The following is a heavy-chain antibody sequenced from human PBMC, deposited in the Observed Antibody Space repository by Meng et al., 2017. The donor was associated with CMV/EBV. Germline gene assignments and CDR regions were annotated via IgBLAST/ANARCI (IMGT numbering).Heavy chain of an antibody. V-gene: IGHV3-53*01. J-gene: IGHJ4*02. CDR3: ARGGY. Sequence: ETLSLTCAVYGGSFSGYYWSWIRQPPGKGLEWVSVIYSGGSTYYADFVKGRFTISRDNSKNTLYLQMNSLRAEDTAVYYCARGGYWGQGTLVTVSS. CDR1: GGSFSGYY. CDR2: IYSGGST.